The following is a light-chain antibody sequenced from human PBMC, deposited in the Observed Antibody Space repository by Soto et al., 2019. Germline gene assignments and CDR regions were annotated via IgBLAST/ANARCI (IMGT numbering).Light chain of an antibody. CDR1: SSDVGGYNS. J-gene: IGLJ3*02. Sequence: QSALTQPASVSGSPGQSITISCTGTSSDVGGYNSVSWYQQHPGKAPKLMIHDVSNRPSGVSNRFSASKSGNTASLTISGFQAEDGAEYYCSSYTSINPRVFGGGTKLTVL. CDR2: DVS. V-gene: IGLV2-14*01. CDR3: SSYTSINPRV.